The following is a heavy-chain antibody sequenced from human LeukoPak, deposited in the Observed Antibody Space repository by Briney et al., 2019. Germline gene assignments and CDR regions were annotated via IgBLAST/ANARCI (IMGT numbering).Heavy chain of an antibody. V-gene: IGHV7-4-1*02. CDR2: INTNTGNP. CDR3: ARVIPTQYGDYVDFDY. D-gene: IGHD4-17*01. J-gene: IGHJ4*02. CDR1: GYTFTSYA. Sequence: GASVKVSCKASGYTFTSYAMNWVRQAPGQGLEWMGWINTNTGNPTYAQGFTGRFVFSLDTSVSTAYLQISSLKAEDTAVYYCARVIPTQYGDYVDFDYWGQGTLVTVSS.